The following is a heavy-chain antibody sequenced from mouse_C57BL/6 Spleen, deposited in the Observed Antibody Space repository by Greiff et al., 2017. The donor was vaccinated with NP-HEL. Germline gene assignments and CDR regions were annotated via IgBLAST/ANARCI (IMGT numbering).Heavy chain of an antibody. D-gene: IGHD2-5*01. V-gene: IGHV2-6*01. J-gene: IGHJ4*01. CDR3: ARYSNFDAMDY. Sequence: VKLMESGPGLVAPSQCLSITCTVSGFSFTSYGVDWVRQSPGKGLEWLGVICGVGSTTYNSAPKSRLSICKDNSKSQVFLKMNSLQTDDTAMYYCARYSNFDAMDYRGQGTSVTDSS. CDR2: ICGVGST. CDR1: GFSFTSYG.